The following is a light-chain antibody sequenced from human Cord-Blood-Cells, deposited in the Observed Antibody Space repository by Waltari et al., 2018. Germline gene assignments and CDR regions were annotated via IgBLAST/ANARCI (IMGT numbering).Light chain of an antibody. V-gene: IGLV1-40*01. CDR2: GKS. CDR3: QSYDSSLSGYV. J-gene: IGLJ1*01. CDR1: SSNIGAGYD. Sequence: QSVLTQPPSVSGAPGQRVTISCTGSSSNIGAGYDVHWYQPLPGTAPKLLSYGKSNRPSGVPDRSSGSKSGTAASLAITGLRAEDEADYYCQSYDSSLSGYVFGTGTKVTVL.